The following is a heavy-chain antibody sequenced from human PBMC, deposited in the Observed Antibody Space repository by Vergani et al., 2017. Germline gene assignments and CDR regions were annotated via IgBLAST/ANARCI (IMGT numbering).Heavy chain of an antibody. CDR3: ARDSGATAVYYLDY. CDR2: IYTSGST. CDR1: GGSISSGSYY. Sequence: QVQLQESGPGLVKPSQTLSLTCTVSGGSISSGSYYWSWIRQPAGKGLEWIGRIYTSGSTNYNPSLKSRVTISVDTSKNQFSLKLSSVTAADTAVYYCARDSGATAVYYLDYWGQGTLVTVSS. J-gene: IGHJ4*02. V-gene: IGHV4-61*02. D-gene: IGHD1-26*01.